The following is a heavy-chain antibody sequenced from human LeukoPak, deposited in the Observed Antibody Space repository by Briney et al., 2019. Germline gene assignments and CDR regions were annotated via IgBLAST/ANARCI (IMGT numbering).Heavy chain of an antibody. V-gene: IGHV3-7*03. D-gene: IGHD3-16*02. CDR3: ATYRVRHLNSLDY. Sequence: GGPLRLSCVASEFTFSTYWMTWVRQAPGKGLEWVANINQDGSEKNYVDSVKGRFTVSRDNAKNSLFLQMNSLRAEDTAVYYCATYRVRHLNSLDYWGRGTLVSVSS. CDR2: INQDGSEK. J-gene: IGHJ4*02. CDR1: EFTFSTYW.